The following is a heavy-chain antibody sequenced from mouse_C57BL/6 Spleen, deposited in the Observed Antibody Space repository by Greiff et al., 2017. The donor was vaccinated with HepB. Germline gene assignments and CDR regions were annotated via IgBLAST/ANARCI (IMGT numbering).Heavy chain of an antibody. J-gene: IGHJ3*01. V-gene: IGHV1-66*01. CDR1: GYSFTSYY. CDR3: ASSDPYYSNWFAY. D-gene: IGHD2-5*01. CDR2: IYPGSGNT. Sequence: QVQLKQSGPELVKPGASVKISCKASGYSFTSYYIHWVKQRPGQGLEWIGWIYPGSGNTKYNEKFKGKATLTADTSSSTAYMQLSSLTSEDSAVYYCASSDPYYSNWFAYWGQGTLVTVSA.